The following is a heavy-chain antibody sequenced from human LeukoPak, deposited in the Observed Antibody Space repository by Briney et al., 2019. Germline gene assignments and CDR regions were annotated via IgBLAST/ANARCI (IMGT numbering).Heavy chain of an antibody. Sequence: TLSLTCTVSGGSISSGTYYWSWIRQTAGKGLEWIGRIYTSGSTNYNPSLKSRVTISVDTSKNQFSLKLSSVTAADTAIYYCARDAKYYYGSRTYFFFEYWGQGTLLTVSS. CDR1: GGSISSGTYY. V-gene: IGHV4-61*02. CDR2: IYTSGST. J-gene: IGHJ4*02. CDR3: ARDAKYYYGSRTYFFFEY. D-gene: IGHD3-10*01.